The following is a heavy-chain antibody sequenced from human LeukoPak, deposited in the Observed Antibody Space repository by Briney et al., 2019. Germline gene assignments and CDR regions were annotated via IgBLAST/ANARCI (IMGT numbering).Heavy chain of an antibody. D-gene: IGHD3-16*02. CDR2: ISGHNGNT. J-gene: IGHJ4*02. CDR1: GYTFTNFG. CDR3: ARAGVNIGGIIVNSLDS. V-gene: IGHV1-18*01. Sequence: ASVKVSCKISGYTFTNFGISWVRQAPGQGPEWMGWISGHNGNTKYAKNLQDRVKMTIDTSTTTAYMELRSLTSDDTGVYYCARAGVNIGGIIVNSLDSWGQGTLVTVSS.